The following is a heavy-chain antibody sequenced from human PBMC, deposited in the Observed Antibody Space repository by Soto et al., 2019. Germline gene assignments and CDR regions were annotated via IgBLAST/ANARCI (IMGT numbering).Heavy chain of an antibody. CDR3: VGDRSYNYGYWWFDP. V-gene: IGHV4-59*12. Sequence: SETLSLTCTVSGGSISSYHWSWIRQPPGKGLEWIGYIYYSGSTNYNPSLKSRVTISVDTSKNQFSLKLSSVTAADTAVYYCVGDRSYNYGYWWFDPWGQGTLVTVS. D-gene: IGHD5-18*01. CDR1: GGSISSYH. CDR2: IYYSGST. J-gene: IGHJ5*02.